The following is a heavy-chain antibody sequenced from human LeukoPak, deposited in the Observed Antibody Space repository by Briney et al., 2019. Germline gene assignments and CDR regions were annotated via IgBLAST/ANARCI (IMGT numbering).Heavy chain of an antibody. Sequence: SESLSLTCAVYGGSFSGYYWSWIRQPPGKGLEWIGEINHSGSTNYNPSLKSRVTISVDTSKNQFSLKLSSVTAADTAVYYCARGRDGYRGSLHFDYWGQGTLVTVSS. D-gene: IGHD5-24*01. CDR3: ARGRDGYRGSLHFDY. CDR1: GGSFSGYY. J-gene: IGHJ4*02. V-gene: IGHV4-34*01. CDR2: INHSGST.